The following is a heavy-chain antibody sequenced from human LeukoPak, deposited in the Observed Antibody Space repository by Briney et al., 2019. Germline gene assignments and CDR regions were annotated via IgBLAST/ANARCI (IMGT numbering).Heavy chain of an antibody. J-gene: IGHJ6*04. CDR3: AKDFGSWYIHYGMDV. Sequence: GGSLRLSCAASGFTFSSYAMSWVRQAPGKGLEWVSAISGSGGSTYYADSVKGRFTISRDNSKNTLCLQMNSLRAEDTAVYYCAKDFGSWYIHYGMDVWGKGTTVTVSS. V-gene: IGHV3-23*01. D-gene: IGHD6-13*01. CDR2: ISGSGGST. CDR1: GFTFSSYA.